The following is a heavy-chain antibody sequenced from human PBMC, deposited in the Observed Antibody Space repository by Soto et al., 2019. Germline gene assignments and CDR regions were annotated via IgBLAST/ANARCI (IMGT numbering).Heavy chain of an antibody. Sequence: QVQLVQSGAEVKKPGSSVKVSCKASGGTFSSYTISWVRQAPGQGLEWMGRIIPILGIANYAQKFQGRVTITADKSTSTAYMELSSLRSEDTAVYYCATHSAVGLQRPYYFDYWGQGTLVTVSS. CDR2: IIPILGIA. J-gene: IGHJ4*02. CDR3: ATHSAVGLQRPYYFDY. CDR1: GGTFSSYT. D-gene: IGHD1-1*01. V-gene: IGHV1-69*02.